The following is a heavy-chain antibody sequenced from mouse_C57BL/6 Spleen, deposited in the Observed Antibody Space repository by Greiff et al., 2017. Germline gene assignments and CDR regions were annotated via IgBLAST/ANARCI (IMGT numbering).Heavy chain of an antibody. J-gene: IGHJ1*03. V-gene: IGHV1-64*01. CDR3: ANYGSSYVRYFDV. CDR1: GYTFTSYW. Sequence: QVQLQQPGAELVKPGASVKLSCKASGYTFTSYWMHWVKQRPGQGLEWIGMIHPNSGSTNYNEKFKSKATLTVAKSSSTAYMQLSSLTSEDSAVYYCANYGSSYVRYFDVWGTGTTVTVSS. CDR2: IHPNSGST. D-gene: IGHD1-1*01.